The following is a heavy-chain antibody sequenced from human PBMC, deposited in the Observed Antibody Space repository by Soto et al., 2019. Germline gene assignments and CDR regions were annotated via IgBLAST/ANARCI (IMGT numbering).Heavy chain of an antibody. J-gene: IGHJ4*02. CDR1: GFTFSSYA. CDR2: ISGSGGST. Sequence: GGSLRLSCAASGFTFSSYAMNWVRQAPGKGLEWVSVISGSGGSTYYADAVKGRFTISRDNSKNTLYLQMNSLRAEDTAVYYFAKDDNTNYGGRKFDSGGKEPLFT. D-gene: IGHD4-17*01. V-gene: IGHV3-23*01. CDR3: AKDDNTNYGGRKFDS.